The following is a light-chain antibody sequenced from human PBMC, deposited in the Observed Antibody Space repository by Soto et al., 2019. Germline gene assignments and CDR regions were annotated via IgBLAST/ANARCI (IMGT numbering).Light chain of an antibody. CDR1: SSNIGRNF. CDR2: DNN. V-gene: IGLV1-51*01. Sequence: QSVLTQPPSVSAAPGQKVTISCSGSSSNIGRNFVSWYQQLPGTAPKLLIYDNNKRPSGIPDRFSGSKSGTSATLGITGLQTGDEADYYCGAWDSSLSVVLFRGGTKLTVL. J-gene: IGLJ2*01. CDR3: GAWDSSLSVVL.